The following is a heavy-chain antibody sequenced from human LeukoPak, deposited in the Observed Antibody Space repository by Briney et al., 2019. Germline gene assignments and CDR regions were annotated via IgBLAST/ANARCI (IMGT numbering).Heavy chain of an antibody. J-gene: IGHJ4*02. V-gene: IGHV3-21*01. Sequence: GGSLRLSCAASGFTFSSYSMNWVRLAPGKGLEWVSSISSSSDYIYYADSVKGRLTISRDNAKNSLYLRMNSLRAEDTAVYYCARRNPYGSGSYDYWGQGTLVTVSS. D-gene: IGHD3-10*01. CDR3: ARRNPYGSGSYDY. CDR2: ISSSSDYI. CDR1: GFTFSSYS.